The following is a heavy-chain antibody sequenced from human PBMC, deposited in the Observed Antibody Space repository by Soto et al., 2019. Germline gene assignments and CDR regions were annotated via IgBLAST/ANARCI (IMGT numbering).Heavy chain of an antibody. D-gene: IGHD6-6*01. CDR2: IYPGDSDT. V-gene: IGHV5-51*01. Sequence: PGASLKISCKGSGYSFTSYWIGWVRQMPGKGLEWMGIIYPGDSDTRYSPSFQGQVTISADKSISTAYLQWSSLKASDTAMYYCARSSSSSHYYYYYGMDVWGQGTTVTVSS. CDR3: ARSSSSSHYYYYYGMDV. J-gene: IGHJ6*02. CDR1: GYSFTSYW.